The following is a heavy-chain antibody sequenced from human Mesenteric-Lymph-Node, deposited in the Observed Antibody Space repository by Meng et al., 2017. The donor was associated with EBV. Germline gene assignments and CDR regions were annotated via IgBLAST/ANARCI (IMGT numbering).Heavy chain of an antibody. CDR3: ARGPHPGYCYGGSCYD. J-gene: IGHJ4*02. V-gene: IGHV4-61*01. Sequence: LPRSRPRLAMLSDTPSPPATVSVASVSSAIYYWSWIRQPPGKALELIGYIYYTGFTDYNPSLQSRVTLAVDTSKNQFSLKLTSVTAADTAVYYCARGPHPGYCYGGSCYDWGQGTLVTVSS. D-gene: IGHD2-15*01. CDR1: VASVSSAIYY. CDR2: IYYTGFT.